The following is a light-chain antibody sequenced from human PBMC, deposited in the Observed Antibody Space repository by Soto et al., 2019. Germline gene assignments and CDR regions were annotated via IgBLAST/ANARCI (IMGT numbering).Light chain of an antibody. CDR1: SSNIGGNY. CDR2: RNY. Sequence: QSVLTQPPSASGTPGQRVSISCSATSSNIGGNYVSWYQQLPGTAPKLLIYRNYQRPSGVPDRFSGSKSGTSASLAISGLRSEDEADYYCAAWDDSLSSYFFGTGTKVTVL. J-gene: IGLJ1*01. V-gene: IGLV1-47*01. CDR3: AAWDDSLSSYF.